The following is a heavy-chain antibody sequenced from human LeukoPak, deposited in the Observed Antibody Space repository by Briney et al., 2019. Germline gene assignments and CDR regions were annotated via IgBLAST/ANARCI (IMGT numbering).Heavy chain of an antibody. V-gene: IGHV4-34*01. D-gene: IGHD1-1*01. CDR3: ARGLGWKVTPMGLFYMDV. Sequence: SDTLSLTCGVDGGPFSGYDWSWVRQPPGKGLEWIGEINYGGDHNYNPSLKSRVTISVDTSKNQFSLKVRSVTAADTAVYYCARGLGWKVTPMGLFYMDVWGEGATVTVSS. CDR2: INYGGDH. CDR1: GGPFSGYD. J-gene: IGHJ6*03.